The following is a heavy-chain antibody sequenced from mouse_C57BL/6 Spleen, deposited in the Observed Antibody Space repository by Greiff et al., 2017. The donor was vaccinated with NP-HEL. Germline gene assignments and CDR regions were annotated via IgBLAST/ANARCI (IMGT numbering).Heavy chain of an antibody. CDR1: GFTFSSYG. CDR3: ARMARTIN. J-gene: IGHJ2*01. CDR2: INSNGGST. Sequence: EVKLQESGGGLVQPGGSLKLSCAASGFTFSSYGMSWVRQTPDKRLELVATINSNGGSTYYPDSLKGRFTISRDNAKNTLYLQMSSLKSEDTAMYYCARMARTINWGQGTTRTVSS. V-gene: IGHV5-6-3*01.